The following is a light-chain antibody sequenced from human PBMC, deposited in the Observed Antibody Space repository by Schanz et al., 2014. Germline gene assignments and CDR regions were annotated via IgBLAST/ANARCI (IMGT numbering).Light chain of an antibody. V-gene: IGKV3-20*01. CDR1: QSVSSSY. CDR2: GAS. CDR3: HQYGSSPLT. Sequence: EMVMTQSPGTLSLSPGERATLSCRASQSVSSSYLAWYQQKPGQAPRLLIYGASSRATGIPDRFSGSGSGTDFTLTISRLEPEDSAVYFCHQYGSSPLTFGGGTKVEIK. J-gene: IGKJ4*01.